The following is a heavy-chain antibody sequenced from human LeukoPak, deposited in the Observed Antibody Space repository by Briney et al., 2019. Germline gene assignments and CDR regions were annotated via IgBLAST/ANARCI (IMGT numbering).Heavy chain of an antibody. J-gene: IGHJ4*02. CDR3: AKVCSSTSCSDLDY. D-gene: IGHD2-2*01. Sequence: ASVKVSCKASGYTFTSYDINWVRQATGQGLEWMGWMNPNSGNTGYAQNFQGRVTMTRDTSINTAYMELSSLTSEDTAIYYCAKVCSSTSCSDLDYWGQGTLVTVSS. V-gene: IGHV1-8*01. CDR2: MNPNSGNT. CDR1: GYTFTSYD.